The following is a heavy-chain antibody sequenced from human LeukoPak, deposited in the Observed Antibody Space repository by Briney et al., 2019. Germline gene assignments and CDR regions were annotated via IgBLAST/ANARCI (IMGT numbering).Heavy chain of an antibody. CDR2: ISSNGGST. Sequence: PGGSLRLSCAASGFTFSSYAMHWVRQAPGKGLEYVSAISSNGGSTYYANSVKGRFTISRDNSKNTLYLQMNSLRAEDTAVYYCAKSGSYYEVLDYWGQGTLVTVSS. D-gene: IGHD1-26*01. CDR1: GFTFSSYA. V-gene: IGHV3-64*01. J-gene: IGHJ4*02. CDR3: AKSGSYYEVLDY.